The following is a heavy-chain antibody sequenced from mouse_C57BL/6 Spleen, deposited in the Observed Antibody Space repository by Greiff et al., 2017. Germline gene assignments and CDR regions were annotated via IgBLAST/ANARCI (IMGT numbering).Heavy chain of an antibody. CDR3: ARDGHGYDY. CDR1: GFTFSSYA. Sequence: EVKLQESGGGLVKPGGSLKLSCAASGFTFSSYAMSWVRQTPEKRLEWVATISDGGSYTYYPDNVKGRFTISRDNAKNNLYLQMSHLKSEDTAMYYCARDGHGYDYWGQGTTLTVSS. J-gene: IGHJ2*01. CDR2: ISDGGSYT. D-gene: IGHD2-2*01. V-gene: IGHV5-4*01.